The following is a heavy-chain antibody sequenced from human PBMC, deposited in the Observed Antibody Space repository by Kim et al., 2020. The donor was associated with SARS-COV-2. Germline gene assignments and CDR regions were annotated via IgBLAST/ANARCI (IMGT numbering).Heavy chain of an antibody. CDR3: ARDTTGYGVFDP. D-gene: IGHD4-17*01. CDR2: IYYSGST. CDR1: GDSISSGSHY. Sequence: SETLSLTCTVSGDSISSGSHYWSWIRQPPGEGLEWIGYIYYSGSTYYTPSLESRITISIDTSKNQFSLKLSSVTAADTAVYFCARDTTGYGVFDPWGQGTLVTVAS. V-gene: IGHV4-30-4*01. J-gene: IGHJ5*02.